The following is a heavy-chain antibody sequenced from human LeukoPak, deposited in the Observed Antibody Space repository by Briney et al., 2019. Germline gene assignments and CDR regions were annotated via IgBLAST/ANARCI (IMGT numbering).Heavy chain of an antibody. D-gene: IGHD4-17*01. V-gene: IGHV1-2*02. Sequence: ASVTVSCKASGYTFTGYYMHWVRQAPGQGLEWMGWINPNSGGTNYAQKFQGRVTMTRDTSISTAYMELSRLRSDDTAVYYCARDDYGDYWYFDLWGRGTLVTVSS. J-gene: IGHJ2*01. CDR3: ARDDYGDYWYFDL. CDR1: GYTFTGYY. CDR2: INPNSGGT.